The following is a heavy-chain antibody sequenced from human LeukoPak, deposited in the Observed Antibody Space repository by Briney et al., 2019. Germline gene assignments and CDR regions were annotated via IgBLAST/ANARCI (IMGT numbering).Heavy chain of an antibody. CDR2: IYYSGST. CDR3: ARDTYGDYDRWDY. J-gene: IGHJ4*02. Sequence: LEWIGYIYYSGSTYYNPSLKSRVTISVDTSKNQFSLKLSSVTAADTAVYYCARDTYGDYDRWDYWGQGTLVTVSS. V-gene: IGHV4-30-4*01. D-gene: IGHD4-17*01.